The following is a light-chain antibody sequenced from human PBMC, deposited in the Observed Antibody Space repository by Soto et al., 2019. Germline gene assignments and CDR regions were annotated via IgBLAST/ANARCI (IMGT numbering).Light chain of an antibody. CDR3: QQYNNWPPT. CDR2: GAS. CDR1: QSVSSN. V-gene: IGKV3D-15*01. J-gene: IGKJ4*01. Sequence: EIVLTQSPGTLSLSPGERAALSCRASQSVSSNFLAWYQQKPGQAPRLLIYGASNRATGIPDRISGSGSGTEFTLTISSLQSEDLAVYYCQQYNNWPPTFGRGTKVDIK.